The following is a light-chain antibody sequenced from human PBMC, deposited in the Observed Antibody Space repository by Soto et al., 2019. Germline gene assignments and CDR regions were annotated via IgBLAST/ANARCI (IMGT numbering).Light chain of an antibody. CDR1: SSDVGGYNY. CDR2: EVS. CDR3: SSYSISTAYL. V-gene: IGLV2-14*01. Sequence: QSALTQPPSASGSPRQSVTISCTGTSSDVGGYNYVSWYQQHPGKAPKLMVFEVSNRPSGVSYRFSGSKSGNTASLTISGLQAEDEADYFCSSYSISTAYLFGTGTKLTVL. J-gene: IGLJ1*01.